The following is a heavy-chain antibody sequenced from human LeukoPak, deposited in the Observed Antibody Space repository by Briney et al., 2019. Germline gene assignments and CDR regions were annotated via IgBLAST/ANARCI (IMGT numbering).Heavy chain of an antibody. CDR3: ASDSSGYYFGAFDI. Sequence: ASVKVSCKASGYAFTSYAMHWVRQAPGQRLEWMGWINAGNGNTKYSQKFQGRVTITRDTSASTAYMELSSLRSEDTAVYYCASDSSGYYFGAFDIWGQGTMVTDSS. CDR2: INAGNGNT. D-gene: IGHD3-22*01. CDR1: GYAFTSYA. J-gene: IGHJ3*02. V-gene: IGHV1-3*01.